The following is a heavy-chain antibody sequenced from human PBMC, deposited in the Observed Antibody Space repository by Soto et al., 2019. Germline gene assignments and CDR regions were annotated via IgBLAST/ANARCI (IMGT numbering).Heavy chain of an antibody. CDR1: GFNFNSNV. D-gene: IGHD2-21*01. V-gene: IGHV3-23*01. CDR2: IRDDGVTT. J-gene: IGHJ4*02. CDR3: AKTYVAWANFPFGS. Sequence: PGGSLRLSCTASGFNFNSNVMSWVRQAPGKGLEWLAIIRDDGVTTYYAASVKGRFTISRDNSMNTLYLQMKSLRAKDTAVYYCAKTYVAWANFPFGSWGQGIQVTVSS.